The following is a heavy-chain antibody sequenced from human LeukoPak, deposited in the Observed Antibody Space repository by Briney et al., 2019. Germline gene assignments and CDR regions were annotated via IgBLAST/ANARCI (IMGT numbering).Heavy chain of an antibody. V-gene: IGHV3-73*01. Sequence: GGSLGLSCAASGFTFSGSAMHWVRQASGKGLEWVGRIRSKANSYATAYAASVKGRFTISRDDSKNTAYLQMNSLKTEDTAVYYCTRLSYYGSGNPWGQGTLVTVSS. D-gene: IGHD3-10*01. CDR1: GFTFSGSA. J-gene: IGHJ5*02. CDR2: IRSKANSYAT. CDR3: TRLSYYGSGNP.